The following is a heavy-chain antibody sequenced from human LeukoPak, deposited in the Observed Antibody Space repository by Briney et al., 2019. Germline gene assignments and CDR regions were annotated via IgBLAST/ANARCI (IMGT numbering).Heavy chain of an antibody. D-gene: IGHD2-15*01. CDR2: ISSNGAYI. V-gene: IGHV3-21*01. J-gene: IGHJ4*02. CDR3: AREGGRGGSNLDYFDY. Sequence: GGSLRLSCAASGFTFSRYTNNWVPQAPGKGLEWVSSISSNGAYIYYADSMEGRFTISRDNAKNSLSLQMDSLRAEDTAIYYCAREGGRGGSNLDYFDYWGQGMLVTVSS. CDR1: GFTFSRYT.